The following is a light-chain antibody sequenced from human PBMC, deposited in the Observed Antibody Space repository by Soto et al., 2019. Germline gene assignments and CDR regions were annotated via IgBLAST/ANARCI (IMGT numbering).Light chain of an antibody. J-gene: IGLJ1*01. CDR3: SSYPSTSTLYV. Sequence: QSVLTQPASVSGSPGQSITISCTGTSSDIGGYNYVSWYQQLPGKVPKLIIYDVSNRPSGVSDRFSGSKSGNAASLTISGLLAEDEAHYYCSSYPSTSTLYVFGTGTKLTVL. CDR1: SSDIGGYNY. V-gene: IGLV2-14*03. CDR2: DVS.